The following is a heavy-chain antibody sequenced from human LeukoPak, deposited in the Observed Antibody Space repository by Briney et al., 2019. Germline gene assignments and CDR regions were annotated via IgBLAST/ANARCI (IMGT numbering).Heavy chain of an antibody. CDR3: EKDLSDNYNLFDY. V-gene: IGHV3-23*01. J-gene: IGHJ4*02. Sequence: GGSLRLSCAASGFTFRSYAMNWVRQAPGKGLEWVSVISGPGYTTYYADSVKGRLTISRDNSNNILYLQLTSLRVEATAVYYCEKDLSDNYNLFDYWGQGALVTVSS. CDR1: GFTFRSYA. CDR2: ISGPGYTT. D-gene: IGHD1-1*01.